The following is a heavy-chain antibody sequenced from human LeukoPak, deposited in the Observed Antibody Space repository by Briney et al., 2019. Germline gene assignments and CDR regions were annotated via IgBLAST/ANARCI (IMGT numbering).Heavy chain of an antibody. D-gene: IGHD2-2*02. CDR3: ARVYDIVVVPAAIGPPYYYGMDV. CDR1: GFTFSSYA. Sequence: GGSLRLSCAASGFTFSSYAMHWVRQAPGKGLEWVAVISYDGSNKYYADSVKGRFTISRDNAKNSLYLQMNSLRAEDTAVYYCARVYDIVVVPAAIGPPYYYGMDVWGQGTTVTVSS. J-gene: IGHJ6*02. V-gene: IGHV3-30-3*01. CDR2: ISYDGSNK.